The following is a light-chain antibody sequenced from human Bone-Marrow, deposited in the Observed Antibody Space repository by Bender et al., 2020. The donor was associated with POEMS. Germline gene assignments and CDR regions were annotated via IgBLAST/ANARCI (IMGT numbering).Light chain of an antibody. V-gene: IGLV3-25*03. CDR3: HPAASNGSDSHVL. CDR1: HLPQQY. CDR2: KDT. J-gene: IGLJ2*01. Sequence: SYELTQPPSVSVSPGQTARISCSGNHLPQQYAYWYQQKPGQAPVLVIYKDTERPSGIPERFSGSSSGTTVTLTITGVQAEDAADYSCHPAASNGSDSHVLFGGGTKLTVL.